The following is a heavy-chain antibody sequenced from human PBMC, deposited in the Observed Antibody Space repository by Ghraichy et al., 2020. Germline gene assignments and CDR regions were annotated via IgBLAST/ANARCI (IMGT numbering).Heavy chain of an antibody. V-gene: IGHV1-2*04. Sequence: ASVKVSCKASGYTFTGYYMHWVRQAPGQGLEWMGWINPNSGGTNYAQKFQGWVTMTRDTSISTAYMELSRLRSDDTAVYYCARDSGAPNSSGWGVTQVFGMDVWGQGTTVTVSS. D-gene: IGHD6-19*01. J-gene: IGHJ6*02. CDR1: GYTFTGYY. CDR3: ARDSGAPNSSGWGVTQVFGMDV. CDR2: INPNSGGT.